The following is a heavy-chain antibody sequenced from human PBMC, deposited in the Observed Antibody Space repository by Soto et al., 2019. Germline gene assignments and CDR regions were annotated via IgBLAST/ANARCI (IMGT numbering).Heavy chain of an antibody. CDR2: MNPNSGNT. Sequence: QVQLVQSGAEVKEPGASVKVSCKASGYTFTNYDINWVRQATGQGLEWMGWMNPNSGNTAYAQKFRGRVTMTRDTSISTAYMELSSLTSEDTAVYYCARKVGALGVWGQGTLVTVSS. CDR3: ARKVGALGV. D-gene: IGHD1-26*01. CDR1: GYTFTNYD. J-gene: IGHJ4*02. V-gene: IGHV1-8*01.